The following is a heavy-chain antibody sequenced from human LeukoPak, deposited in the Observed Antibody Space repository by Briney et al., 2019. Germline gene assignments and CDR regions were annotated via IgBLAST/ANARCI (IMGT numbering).Heavy chain of an antibody. CDR3: ANLLAVAGH. V-gene: IGHV3-21*01. J-gene: IGHJ4*02. D-gene: IGHD6-19*01. CDR1: GFTFSSYS. Sequence: GGSLRLSCAASGFTFSSYSMNWVHQAPGKGLEWVSSISSSSSYIYYADSMKGRFTISRDNAKNSLYLQMNSLRAEDTAVYYCANLLAVAGHWGQGTLVTVSS. CDR2: ISSSSSYI.